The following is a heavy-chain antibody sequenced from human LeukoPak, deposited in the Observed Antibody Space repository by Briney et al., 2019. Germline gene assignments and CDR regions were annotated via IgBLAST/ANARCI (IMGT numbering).Heavy chain of an antibody. CDR3: ARETIDIVTSIRGYYFDY. D-gene: IGHD5-12*01. V-gene: IGHV1-18*01. CDR2: ISAYNGNT. Sequence: GASVKVSCKASGYTFTSYGVSWVRQAPGQGLEGMGWISAYNGNTNYAQKLQGRVTMTTDTSTSTAYMELRSLRSDDTAVYYCARETIDIVTSIRGYYFDYWGQGTLVTVSS. CDR1: GYTFTSYG. J-gene: IGHJ4*02.